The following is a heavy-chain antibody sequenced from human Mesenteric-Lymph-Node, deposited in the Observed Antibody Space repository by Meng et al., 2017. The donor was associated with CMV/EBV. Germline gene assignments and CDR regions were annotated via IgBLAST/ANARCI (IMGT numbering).Heavy chain of an antibody. CDR1: GGTFSSYA. CDR2: IIPIFGTA. J-gene: IGHJ6*02. D-gene: IGHD3-3*01. Sequence: SVKVSCKASGGTFSSYAISWVRQAPGQGLEWMGGIIPIFGTANYAQKFQGRVTITTDESTSTAYMELSSLRSEDTAVYYCARSRRSTIFGVVDYYYYGMDVWGQGTTVTVSS. CDR3: ARSRRSTIFGVVDYYYYGMDV. V-gene: IGHV1-69*05.